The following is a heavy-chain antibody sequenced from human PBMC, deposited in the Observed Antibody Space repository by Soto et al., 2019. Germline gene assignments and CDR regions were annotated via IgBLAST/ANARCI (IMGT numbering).Heavy chain of an antibody. Sequence: GGSLRLSCAASGFTFSDYYMSWIRQAPGKGLEWVSYISSSGSTIYYADSVKGRFTISRDNAKNSLYLQMNSLRAEDTAVYYCARATGYCSSTSCYEPWFAPWGQGTLVTVSS. CDR3: ARATGYCSSTSCYEPWFAP. D-gene: IGHD2-2*01. J-gene: IGHJ5*02. CDR2: ISSSGSTI. V-gene: IGHV3-11*01. CDR1: GFTFSDYY.